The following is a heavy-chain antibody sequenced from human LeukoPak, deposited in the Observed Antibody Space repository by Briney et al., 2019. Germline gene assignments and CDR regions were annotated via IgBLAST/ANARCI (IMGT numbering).Heavy chain of an antibody. V-gene: IGHV1-18*01. Sequence: GASVKVSCKASGYTFTSYGISGVRQAPGQGLEWMGWISAYNGNTNYAQNLQGRVTMTTDTSPNTAYMELGSLRSDEPAVYYCATMQQPGDWGQGTLVTVSS. J-gene: IGHJ4*02. D-gene: IGHD6-13*01. CDR1: GYTFTSYG. CDR3: ATMQQPGD. CDR2: ISAYNGNT.